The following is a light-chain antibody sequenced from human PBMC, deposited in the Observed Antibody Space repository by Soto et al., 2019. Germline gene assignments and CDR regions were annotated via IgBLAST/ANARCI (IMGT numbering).Light chain of an antibody. CDR1: QTVRNNY. Sequence: EIVLTQSPGTLSLSPGERATLSCRASQTVRNNYLAWYQQKPGQAPRLLIYDASSRATGIPDRFSGGGSGADFTLTISRLEPEDFAVYYCQQYGSSPPVTFGPGTRLEIK. CDR2: DAS. J-gene: IGKJ5*01. CDR3: QQYGSSPPVT. V-gene: IGKV3-20*01.